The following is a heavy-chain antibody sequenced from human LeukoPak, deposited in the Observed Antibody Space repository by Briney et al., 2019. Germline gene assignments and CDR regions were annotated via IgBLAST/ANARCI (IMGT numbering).Heavy chain of an antibody. CDR3: AKDDYYDTSGYRD. CDR2: ISSSCSTI. Sequence: GGSLRLSCAASGFTFSRYEMNWVRQAPGKGLEWVLYISSSCSTIYYADSVKGRFTISRDNSKNTLYLQMNSLRAEDTAVYYCAKDDYYDTSGYRDWGQGTLVTVSS. J-gene: IGHJ4*02. CDR1: GFTFSRYE. V-gene: IGHV3-48*03. D-gene: IGHD3-22*01.